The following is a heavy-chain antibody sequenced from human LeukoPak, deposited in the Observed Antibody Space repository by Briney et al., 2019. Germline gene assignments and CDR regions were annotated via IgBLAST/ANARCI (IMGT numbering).Heavy chain of an antibody. V-gene: IGHV4-59*06. Sequence: SETLSLTCTVSGGSISSYYWSWIRQPPGKGLEWIGYIYYSGSTYYNPSLKSRVTISVDTSKNQFSLKLNSVTAADTAVYYCARAIYRDGADYWGQGTLVTVSS. CDR1: GGSISSYY. CDR2: IYYSGST. CDR3: ARAIYRDGADY. D-gene: IGHD1-26*01. J-gene: IGHJ4*02.